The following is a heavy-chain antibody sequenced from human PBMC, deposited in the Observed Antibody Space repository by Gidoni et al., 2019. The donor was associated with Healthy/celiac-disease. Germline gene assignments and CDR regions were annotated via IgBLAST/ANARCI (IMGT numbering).Heavy chain of an antibody. V-gene: IGHV4-39*07. CDR1: VGSISSSSYY. Sequence: QLQLQESGPGLVKPSETLSITYTVSVGSISSSSYYWVWIRQPPGKGLEWIGSISYSGSTDSNPSLMCRVTISVDTSKNQFYLKLSSVIAAETAVYYCARWGYYGSGFRNAFDIWGQGTMVTVSS. D-gene: IGHD3-10*01. CDR3: ARWGYYGSGFRNAFDI. J-gene: IGHJ3*02. CDR2: ISYSGST.